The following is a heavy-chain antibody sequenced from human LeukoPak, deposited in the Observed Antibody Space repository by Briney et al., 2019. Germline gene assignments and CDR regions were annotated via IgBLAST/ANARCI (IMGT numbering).Heavy chain of an antibody. J-gene: IGHJ6*02. V-gene: IGHV4-30-4*01. CDR3: ARVSKGSGSYYSPYYYGMDV. Sequence: PSQTLSLTCTVSGGSISSGDYYWSWIRQPRGKGLEWIGYIYYSGSTYYNPSLKSRVTISVDKSKNQFSLKLSSVTAADTAVYYCARVSKGSGSYYSPYYYGMDVWGQGTTVTVSS. CDR2: IYYSGST. D-gene: IGHD3-10*01. CDR1: GGSISSGDYY.